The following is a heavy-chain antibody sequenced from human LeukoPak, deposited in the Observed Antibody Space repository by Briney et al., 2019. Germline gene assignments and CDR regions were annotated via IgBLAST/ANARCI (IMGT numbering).Heavy chain of an antibody. CDR3: AKDMRMVRGVIDY. D-gene: IGHD3-10*01. CDR1: GSTFDDYA. CDR2: ISWNSGSI. Sequence: GGSLRPSCAASGSTFDDYAMHWVRQAPGKGLEWVSGISWNSGSIGYADSVKGRFTISRDNAKNSLYLQMNSLRAEDTALYYCAKDMRMVRGVIDYWGQGTLVTVSS. V-gene: IGHV3-9*01. J-gene: IGHJ4*02.